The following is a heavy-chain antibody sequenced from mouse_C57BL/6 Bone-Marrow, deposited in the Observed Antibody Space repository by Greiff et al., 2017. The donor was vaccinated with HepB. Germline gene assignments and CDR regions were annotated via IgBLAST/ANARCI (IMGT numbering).Heavy chain of an antibody. D-gene: IGHD1-1*01. Sequence: VQLQQPGAELVKPGASVKVSCKASGYTFTSYWMHWVKQRPGQGLEWIGRIHPSDSDTNYNQKFKGKATLTVDKSSSTAYMQLSSLTSEDSAVYYCAIFYYYGSSPYWYFDVWGTGTTVTVSS. CDR3: AIFYYYGSSPYWYFDV. V-gene: IGHV1-74*01. CDR1: GYTFTSYW. CDR2: IHPSDSDT. J-gene: IGHJ1*03.